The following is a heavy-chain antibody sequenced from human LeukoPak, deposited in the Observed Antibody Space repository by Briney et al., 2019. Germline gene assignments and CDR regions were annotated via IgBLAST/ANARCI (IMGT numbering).Heavy chain of an antibody. V-gene: IGHV4-39*07. CDR3: ARDEVGAKGRPFDY. J-gene: IGHJ4*02. CDR1: GGSISSTNYY. D-gene: IGHD1-26*01. Sequence: SETLSLTCTVSGGSISSTNYYWGWIRQPPGKGLEWIGSIYYSGSPFYSPSLESRFSMSVDTSKNQFSLHLRSVTAADTAVYYCARDEVGAKGRPFDYWGRGILVTVSS. CDR2: IYYSGSP.